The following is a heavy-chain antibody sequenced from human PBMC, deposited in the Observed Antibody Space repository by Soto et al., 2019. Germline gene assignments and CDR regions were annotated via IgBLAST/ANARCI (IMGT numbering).Heavy chain of an antibody. Sequence: GGSLRLSCAASGFTFSSYAMHWVRQAPGKGLEWVAVISYDGSNKYYADSVKGRFIISRDNSKNTLYLQMNSLRAEDTAVYYRARSPYSSGYYYYGMDVWGQGTTVTVSS. J-gene: IGHJ6*02. V-gene: IGHV3-30-3*01. D-gene: IGHD3-22*01. CDR2: ISYDGSNK. CDR3: ARSPYSSGYYYYGMDV. CDR1: GFTFSSYA.